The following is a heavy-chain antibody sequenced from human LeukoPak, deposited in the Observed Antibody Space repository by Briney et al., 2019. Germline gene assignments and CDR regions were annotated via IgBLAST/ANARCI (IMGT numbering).Heavy chain of an antibody. D-gene: IGHD1-14*01. CDR3: ARDPGDRVLHDAFDI. CDR2: IIPIFGTA. V-gene: IGHV1-69*13. J-gene: IGHJ3*02. Sequence: SVKVSCKASGGTFSSYAISWVRQAPGQGLEWMGGIIPIFGTANYAQKFQGRVTIPADESTSTAYMELSSLRSEDTAVYSCARDPGDRVLHDAFDIWGQGTMVTVSS. CDR1: GGTFSSYA.